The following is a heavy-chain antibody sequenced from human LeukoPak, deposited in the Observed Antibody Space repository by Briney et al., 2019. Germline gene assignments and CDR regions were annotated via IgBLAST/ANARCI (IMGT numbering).Heavy chain of an antibody. CDR1: GGSISSSSYY. CDR3: VKSGGYGLIDY. Sequence: SETLSLTCTVSGGSISSSSYYWGWIRQPPGKGLEWIGSIYYSGSTYYNASLQSRVTISIDTSKNQFSLRLNSVTAADTAMYFCVKSGGYGLIDYWGQGTLVTVSS. J-gene: IGHJ4*02. CDR2: IYYSGST. D-gene: IGHD1-26*01. V-gene: IGHV4-39*01.